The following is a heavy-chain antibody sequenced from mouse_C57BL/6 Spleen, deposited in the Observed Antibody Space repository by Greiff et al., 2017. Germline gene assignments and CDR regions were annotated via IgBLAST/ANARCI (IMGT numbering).Heavy chain of an antibody. D-gene: IGHD2-1*01. Sequence: DVKLVESGPGMVKPSQSLSLTCTVTGYSITSGYDWHWIRHFPGNKLEWMGYISYSGSTNYNPSLKSPISITHDTSKNHFFLKLNSVTTEDTATYYCARDGGNYEAWFAYWGQVTLVTVSA. V-gene: IGHV3-1*01. CDR3: ARDGGNYEAWFAY. CDR2: ISYSGST. CDR1: GYSITSGYD. J-gene: IGHJ3*01.